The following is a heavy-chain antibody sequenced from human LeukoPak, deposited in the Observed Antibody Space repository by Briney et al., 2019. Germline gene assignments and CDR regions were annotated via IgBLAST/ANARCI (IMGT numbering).Heavy chain of an antibody. CDR1: GFTFSSYW. D-gene: IGHD6-13*01. V-gene: IGHV3-7*01. J-gene: IGHJ3*02. CDR3: ARAGSSSWLDAFDI. CDR2: IKQDGSEK. Sequence: GGSLRLSCAASGFTFSSYWMSWVRQAPGKGLEWVANIKQDGSEKYYVDSVKGRFTISRDNAKNSLYLQMNSLRAEDTAVYYCARAGSSSWLDAFDIWGQGTMVTVSS.